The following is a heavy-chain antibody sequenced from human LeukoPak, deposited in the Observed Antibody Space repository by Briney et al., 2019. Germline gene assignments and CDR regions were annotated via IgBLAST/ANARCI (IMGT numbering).Heavy chain of an antibody. CDR3: VRHFNSVATMQIDY. D-gene: IGHD5-12*01. V-gene: IGHV3-20*01. J-gene: IGHJ4*02. CDR2: INWNSGSK. CDR1: GFTFEDHG. Sequence: GGSLRLSCATSGFTFEDHGLSWVRQAPGKGLEWVSGINWNSGSKRYAASGKGRFTISRDNARNSVYLEMTSLRVEDTAFYHCVRHFNSVATMQIDYWGQGILVSVSS.